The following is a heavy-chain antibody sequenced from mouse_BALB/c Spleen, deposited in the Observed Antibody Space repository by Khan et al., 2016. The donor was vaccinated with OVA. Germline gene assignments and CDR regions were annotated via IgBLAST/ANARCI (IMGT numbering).Heavy chain of an antibody. J-gene: IGHJ3*01. CDR2: ISNGGDYT. CDR1: GFTFSSYS. V-gene: IGHV5-6*01. D-gene: IGHD4-1*01. CDR3: ADHLTGSFAY. Sequence: EVQVVESGGDLVKPGGSLKLSCAASGFTFSSYSMSWVRQTPDKRLEWVASISNGGDYTYYPDSVKGRFTISRDNAKNTLYLQMSDLKSEDTAMYYCADHLTGSFAYWCQGTLVTVSA.